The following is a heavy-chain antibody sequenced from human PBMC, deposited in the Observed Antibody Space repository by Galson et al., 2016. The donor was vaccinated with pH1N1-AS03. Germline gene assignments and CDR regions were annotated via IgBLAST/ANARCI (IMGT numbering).Heavy chain of an antibody. J-gene: IGHJ6*02. D-gene: IGHD7-27*01. CDR2: IGGTSGTT. Sequence: SLRLSCAASGFTFSIYAMTWVRQTPGKGLEWVSSIGGTSGTTYYADSVKGRFTISRDNSKNTVYLQMSSLRAEDTAVYFCARGLPGDYGMDVWGQGTTVTVSS. CDR1: GFTFSIYA. CDR3: ARGLPGDYGMDV. V-gene: IGHV3-23*01.